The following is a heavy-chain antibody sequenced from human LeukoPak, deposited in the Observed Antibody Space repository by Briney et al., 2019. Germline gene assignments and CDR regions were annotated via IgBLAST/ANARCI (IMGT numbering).Heavy chain of an antibody. D-gene: IGHD6-13*01. V-gene: IGHV3-23*01. J-gene: IGHJ6*03. Sequence: GGSLRLSCAASGFTFSSYSMNWVRQAPGKGLEWVSVISGSGGSTYYADSVKGRFTISRDNSKNSLYLQMNSLRAEDTALYYCARIAAAYERYMDVWGKGTTVTVSS. CDR2: ISGSGGST. CDR3: ARIAAAYERYMDV. CDR1: GFTFSSYS.